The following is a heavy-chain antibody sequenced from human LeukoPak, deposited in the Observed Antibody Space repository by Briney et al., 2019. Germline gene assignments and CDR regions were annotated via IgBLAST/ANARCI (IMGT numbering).Heavy chain of an antibody. V-gene: IGHV4-59*02. CDR2: IYYSGST. CDR1: GGSVSGYY. J-gene: IGHJ4*02. CDR3: ARHYYDSSGYYIFDY. Sequence: PSETLSLTCTVSGGSVSGYYWSWIRQPPGRGLGWIGYIYYSGSTNYNPSLNSRVTISVDTSKNQFSLKLSSVTAADTAVYYCARHYYDSSGYYIFDYWGQGTLVTVSS. D-gene: IGHD3-22*01.